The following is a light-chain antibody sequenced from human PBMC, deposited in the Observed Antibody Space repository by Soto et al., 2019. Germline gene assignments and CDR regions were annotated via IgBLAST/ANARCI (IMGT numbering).Light chain of an antibody. CDR2: GNI. V-gene: IGLV1-40*01. J-gene: IGLJ1*01. CDR3: QSYDNNLSRYV. Sequence: QSVLTQPPSVSGAPGQRVTIPCTGSSSNIGADYDVQWYQQLPGTAPKLLIYGNINRPSRVPDRFSGSKSDTSASLAITGLQAEDEGDYYCQSYDNNLSRYVFGTGTKVTVL. CDR1: SSNIGADYD.